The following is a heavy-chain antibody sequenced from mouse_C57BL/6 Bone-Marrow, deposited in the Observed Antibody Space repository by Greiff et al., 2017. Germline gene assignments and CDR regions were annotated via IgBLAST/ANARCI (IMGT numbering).Heavy chain of an antibody. Sequence: EVQLQQSGPALVKPSQTVSLTCTVTGYSITNGNHWWNWIRQVSGSKLEWIGYISSSGSTDSNPSLKSRISITRDTSKNQLFLQLNSVTTEDIATYYGARGFYDGYYDYFDYWGQGTTLTVSS. CDR1: GYSITNGNHW. CDR2: ISSSGST. J-gene: IGHJ2*01. CDR3: ARGFYDGYYDYFDY. V-gene: IGHV3-4*01. D-gene: IGHD2-3*01.